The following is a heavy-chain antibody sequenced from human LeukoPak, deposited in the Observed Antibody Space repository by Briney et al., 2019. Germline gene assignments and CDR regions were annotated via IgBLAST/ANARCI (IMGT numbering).Heavy chain of an antibody. CDR2: ISFDGTDA. D-gene: IGHD2/OR15-2a*01. CDR3: AKDGTSYYYIYY. CDR1: GFTFSSYA. Sequence: PGGSLRLSCAASGFTFSSYAIHWVRQAPGKGLEWVAVISFDGTDAFYADSVRGRFTVSRDDSKNTLYLQMNSLRGDDTAVYYCAKDGTSYYYIYYWGQGTLVTVSS. V-gene: IGHV3-30*04. J-gene: IGHJ4*02.